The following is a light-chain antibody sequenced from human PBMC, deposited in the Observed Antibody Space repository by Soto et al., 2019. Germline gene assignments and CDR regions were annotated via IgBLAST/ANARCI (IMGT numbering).Light chain of an antibody. CDR1: QSVSSY. V-gene: IGKV3-11*01. CDR2: GTS. J-gene: IGKJ5*01. Sequence: EIVLTQSAATLSLSPGERATLSCRASQSVSSYLAWYQQKPGQAPRLLLYGTSNRATGIPDRFSGRGSGTDFTLTISSLQSEDFAVYYCQQYNNWPPITFGQGTRLEIK. CDR3: QQYNNWPPIT.